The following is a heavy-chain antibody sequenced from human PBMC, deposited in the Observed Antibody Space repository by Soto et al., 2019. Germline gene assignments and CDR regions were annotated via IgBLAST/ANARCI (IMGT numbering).Heavy chain of an antibody. J-gene: IGHJ4*02. CDR2: IKQDGSEK. Sequence: EVQLVDSGGALVQPGESLRLSCAASGFTFSDYLMTWVRQAPGKGLEWVATIKQDGSEKYYVDSVKGRFTTSRDNAKNSLYPQLNSLRAEDTAVYYSAIGHWLGKWGQGTLVTVSS. V-gene: IGHV3-7*01. CDR3: AIGHWLGK. CDR1: GFTFSDYL. D-gene: IGHD6-19*01.